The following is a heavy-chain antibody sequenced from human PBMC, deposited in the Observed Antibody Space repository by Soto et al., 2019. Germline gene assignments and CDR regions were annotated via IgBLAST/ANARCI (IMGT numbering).Heavy chain of an antibody. V-gene: IGHV4-34*01. CDR2: INHSGST. Sequence: PSETLSLTCAVYGGSFSGYYWSWIRQPPGQGLEWIGEINHSGSTSYNPSLNSRVTTSVDTAKNQFSLRLSSVTAADTAIYYCARRYCSDSYCSYFDYWGRGTLVTVSS. J-gene: IGHJ4*02. D-gene: IGHD2-15*01. CDR3: ARRYCSDSYCSYFDY. CDR1: GGSFSGYY.